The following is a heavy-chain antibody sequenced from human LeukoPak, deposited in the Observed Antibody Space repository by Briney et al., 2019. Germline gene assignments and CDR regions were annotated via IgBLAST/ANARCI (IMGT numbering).Heavy chain of an antibody. V-gene: IGHV3-30-3*02. D-gene: IGHD5-24*01. Sequence: PGRSLRLSCAASGFTFSSYAMHWVRQAPGKGLEWVAVISYDGSNKYYADSVKGRFTISRDNSKNTLYLQMNSLRAEDTAVYYCAGGPYRWLQLPDGKGAFDIWGQGTMVTVSS. CDR1: GFTFSSYA. CDR3: AGGPYRWLQLPDGKGAFDI. CDR2: ISYDGSNK. J-gene: IGHJ3*02.